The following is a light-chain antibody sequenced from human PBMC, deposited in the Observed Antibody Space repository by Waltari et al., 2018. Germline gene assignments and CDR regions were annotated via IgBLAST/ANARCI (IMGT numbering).Light chain of an antibody. J-gene: IGLJ2*01. CDR1: SSDIGRSNH. Sequence: QSALTQPASVSGSPGQSITISCTGTSSDIGRSNHVSWFQQHPGKAPKLMIYDVRNRPSGVSNRFSGSKSDYTASLTISGLQAEDEAVYFCNSFTSSNTVIFGGGTKLTV. CDR2: DVR. CDR3: NSFTSSNTVI. V-gene: IGLV2-14*03.